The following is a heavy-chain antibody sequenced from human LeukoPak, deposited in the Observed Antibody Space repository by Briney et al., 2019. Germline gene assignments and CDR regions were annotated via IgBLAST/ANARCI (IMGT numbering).Heavy chain of an antibody. D-gene: IGHD3-22*01. CDR3: AKANYDSGSGYYFDY. Sequence: GRSLRLSCAASGFTFDDYAMHWVRQAPGKGLEWVSGISWNSGSIGYADSVKGRFTISRDNAKNSLYLQMNSLRAEDMALYYCAKANYDSGSGYYFDYWGQGNMVTVSS. J-gene: IGHJ4*02. V-gene: IGHV3-9*03. CDR1: GFTFDDYA. CDR2: ISWNSGSI.